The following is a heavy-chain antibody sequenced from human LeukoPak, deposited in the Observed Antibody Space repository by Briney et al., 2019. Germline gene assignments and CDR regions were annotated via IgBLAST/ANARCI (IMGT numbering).Heavy chain of an antibody. D-gene: IGHD6-19*01. CDR3: AKDYSSYSSGWYRF. CDR1: GFTFSDYT. V-gene: IGHV3-23*01. Sequence: PGGSLRLSCAASGFTFSDYTMSWVRQAPGKGLEWVSAISGSGGSTYYADSVKGRFTISRDNSKNTLYLQMNSLRAEDTAVYYCAKDYSSYSSGWYRFWGQGTLVTVSS. J-gene: IGHJ4*02. CDR2: ISGSGGST.